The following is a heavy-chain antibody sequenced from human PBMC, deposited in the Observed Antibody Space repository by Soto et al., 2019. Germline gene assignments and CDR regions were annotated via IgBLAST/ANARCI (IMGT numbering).Heavy chain of an antibody. CDR1: GGTFSSYA. J-gene: IGHJ4*02. CDR2: IIPIFGTA. V-gene: IGHV1-69*13. D-gene: IGHD3-22*01. Sequence: ASVKVSCKASGGTFSSYAISWVRQAPGQGLEWMGGIIPIFGTANYAQKFQGRVTITADESTSTAYMELSSLRSEDTAVYYCAREEGRPLGPYYYDSSGFDYWGQGTLVTVSS. CDR3: AREEGRPLGPYYYDSSGFDY.